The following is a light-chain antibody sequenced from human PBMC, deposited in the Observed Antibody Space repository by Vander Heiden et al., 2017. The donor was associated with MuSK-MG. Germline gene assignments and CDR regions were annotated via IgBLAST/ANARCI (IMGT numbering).Light chain of an antibody. CDR2: AAS. CDR3: QQSYSTSPLT. J-gene: IGKJ4*01. V-gene: IGKV1-39*01. Sequence: DIQMTQSPSSLSASVGDRVTITCRASQSISSFLNWYQQKPGKAPKLLIYAASSLQSGVPSRFSGSGSGTDFTLTISSQQPEDFGTYYCQQSYSTSPLTFGGGTKVEIK. CDR1: QSISSF.